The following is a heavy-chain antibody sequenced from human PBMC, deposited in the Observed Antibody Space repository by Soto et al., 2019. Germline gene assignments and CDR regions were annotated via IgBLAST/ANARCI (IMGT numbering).Heavy chain of an antibody. D-gene: IGHD6-19*01. V-gene: IGHV4-39*01. Sequence: SETLSLTCTVSGGSISSSSYYWGWIRQPPGKGLEWIGSIYYSGSTYYNPSLKSRVTISVDTSKNQFSLKLSSVTAADTAVYYCARQMQQWLVLFNWFDPWGQGTLVTVSS. CDR1: GGSISSSSYY. CDR2: IYYSGST. J-gene: IGHJ5*02. CDR3: ARQMQQWLVLFNWFDP.